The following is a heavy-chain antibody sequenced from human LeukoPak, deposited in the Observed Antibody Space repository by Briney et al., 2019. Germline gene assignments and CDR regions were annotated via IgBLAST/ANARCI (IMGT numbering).Heavy chain of an antibody. J-gene: IGHJ4*02. Sequence: GGSLRLSCAASGFTFSSYSMNWVRQAPGKGLEWVSSISSSSSYIYYADSVKGRFTISRDNAKNTLYLQMNSLRAEDTAVYYCAKDGTTYYYGSGSEGVDYWGQGTLVTVSS. D-gene: IGHD3-10*01. CDR2: ISSSSSYI. CDR3: AKDGTTYYYGSGSEGVDY. V-gene: IGHV3-21*01. CDR1: GFTFSSYS.